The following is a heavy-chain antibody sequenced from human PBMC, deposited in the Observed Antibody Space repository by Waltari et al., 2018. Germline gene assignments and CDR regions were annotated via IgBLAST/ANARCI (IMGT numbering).Heavy chain of an antibody. CDR2: IYWDEDK. D-gene: IGHD3-3*01. CDR3: ATFTIFGVADY. CDR1: GLSPSTSPVG. Sequence: QITLKESGPTLLKPTQTLTLTCTFSGLSPSTSPVGVGWIRQPPGKALEWLALIYWDEDKRYSPSLESRLTITKDTSKNQVVLTMTNMDPVDTATYYCATFTIFGVADYWGQGTLVAVSS. V-gene: IGHV2-5*02. J-gene: IGHJ4*02.